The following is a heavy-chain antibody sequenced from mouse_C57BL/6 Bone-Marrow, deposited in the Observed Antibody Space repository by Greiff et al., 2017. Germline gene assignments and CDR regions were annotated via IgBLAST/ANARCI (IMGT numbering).Heavy chain of an antibody. Sequence: DVHLVESEGGLVQPGSSMKLSCTASGFTFSDYYMAWVRQVPEKGLEWVANINYDGSSTYYLDSLKSRFIISRDNAKNILYLQMSSLKSEDTATYYCARDYYGSGYFAVWGTGTTVTVSS. V-gene: IGHV5-16*01. CDR3: ARDYYGSGYFAV. CDR2: INYDGSST. D-gene: IGHD1-1*01. J-gene: IGHJ1*03. CDR1: GFTFSDYY.